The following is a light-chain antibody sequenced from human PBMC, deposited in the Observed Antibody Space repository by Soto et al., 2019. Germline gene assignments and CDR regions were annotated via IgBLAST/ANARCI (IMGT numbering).Light chain of an antibody. J-gene: IGKJ4*01. CDR3: QQGNSFPLT. Sequence: DIQMTQSPSSVSAFVGDRVTITCRASQGIRSWLAWYQKKPGKAPKLLIYAASSLQSGVPSRFSGSGSGTDFTLTIHSLQPEDFATYYCQQGNSFPLTFGGGTKVESK. V-gene: IGKV1-12*01. CDR2: AAS. CDR1: QGIRSW.